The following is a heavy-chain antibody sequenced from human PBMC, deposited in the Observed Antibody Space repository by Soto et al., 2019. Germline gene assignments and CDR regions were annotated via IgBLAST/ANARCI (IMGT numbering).Heavy chain of an antibody. CDR1: GFSLTTTSMG. CDR2: IYWDDDQ. CDR3: EHAGDYDLLSFDH. Sequence: QITLKESGPPLVRPAQTLTLTCAFSGFSLTTTSMGVAWIRQPPGKALEWLALIYWDDDQRYSPSLKDRLTTSKDTSRSWVVLTITNMHPEDTGPYFCEHAGDYDLLSFDHWGPGTLVTVSS. D-gene: IGHD4-17*01. V-gene: IGHV2-5*02. J-gene: IGHJ4*02.